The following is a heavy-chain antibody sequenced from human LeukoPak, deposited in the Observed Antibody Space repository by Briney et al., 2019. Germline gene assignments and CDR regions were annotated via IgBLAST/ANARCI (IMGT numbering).Heavy chain of an antibody. J-gene: IGHJ5*02. CDR2: INPTGGST. CDR3: ARDNSVGDNAWWFDP. D-gene: IGHD1-26*01. V-gene: IGHV1-46*01. CDR1: GYTFTGYY. Sequence: GASVKVSCKASGYTFTGYYMHWVRQAPGQGLEWTGLINPTGGSTGYAQKFQGRVTMTRDMSTSTDYMELSSLRSEDTAIYYCARDNSVGDNAWWFDPWGQGTLVTVSS.